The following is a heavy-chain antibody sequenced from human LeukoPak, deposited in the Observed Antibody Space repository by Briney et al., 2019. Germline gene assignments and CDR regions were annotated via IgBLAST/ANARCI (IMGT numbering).Heavy chain of an antibody. V-gene: IGHV1-18*01. CDR1: GYTFTNYG. D-gene: IGHD2-2*01. Sequence: ASVKVSCKASGYTFTNYGITWVRQAPGQGLEWMGWISSYNGITIYAQKLQGRVTMTTGTPSSTAYMELRSLRSDDTAVYYCARGSSSSWSAVDYCGQGTLVTVSS. CDR2: ISSYNGIT. J-gene: IGHJ4*02. CDR3: ARGSSSSWSAVDY.